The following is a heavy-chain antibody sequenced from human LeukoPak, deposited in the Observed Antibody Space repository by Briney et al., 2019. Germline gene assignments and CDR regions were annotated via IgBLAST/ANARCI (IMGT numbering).Heavy chain of an antibody. D-gene: IGHD4-23*01. Sequence: GASVKVSCKASGGTFSSYAISWVRQAPGQGLEWMGGIIPIFGTANYAQKFQGRVTITADKSTSTAYMELSSLRSEDTAVYYCARGPTVADYYYYMDAWGKGTTVTVSS. CDR3: ARGPTVADYYYYMDA. CDR2: IIPIFGTA. J-gene: IGHJ6*03. V-gene: IGHV1-69*06. CDR1: GGTFSSYA.